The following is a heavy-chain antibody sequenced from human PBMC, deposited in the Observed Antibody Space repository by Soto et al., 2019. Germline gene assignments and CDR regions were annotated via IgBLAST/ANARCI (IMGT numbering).Heavy chain of an antibody. Sequence: GGSLRLSCAASGFTFSDYYMSWFRQAPGKGLEWISYISTSGSHTNYTDSVKGRFTISRDNALNTLYLQMNSLRADDTAVYYCVLWQKGDYWGHGPLMTV. V-gene: IGHV3-11*06. CDR3: VLWQKGDY. CDR1: GFTFSDYY. D-gene: IGHD2-21*01. CDR2: ISTSGSHT. J-gene: IGHJ4*01.